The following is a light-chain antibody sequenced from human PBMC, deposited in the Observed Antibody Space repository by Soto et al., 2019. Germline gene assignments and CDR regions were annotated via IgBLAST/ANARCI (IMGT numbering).Light chain of an antibody. CDR1: QSFSDIR. Sequence: ETVLTQSPGTLSLSPGERATLSCRASQSFSDIRLAWYQQKPGQSPRLLIYSASSRATGIPDRFSGGGSGTDFTLTISRLEPEDFAVYYCQYYGSSPWTFGQGTKVEVK. J-gene: IGKJ1*01. CDR2: SAS. V-gene: IGKV3-20*01. CDR3: QYYGSSPWT.